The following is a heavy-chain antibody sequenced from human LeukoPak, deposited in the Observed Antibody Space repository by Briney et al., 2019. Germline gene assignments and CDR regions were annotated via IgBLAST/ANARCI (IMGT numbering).Heavy chain of an antibody. Sequence: GGSLRLSCAASGFTFSNAWMSWVRQAPGKGLEWVGRIKSKTDGGTTDYAAPVKGRFTISRDDSKNTLYLQMNSLKTEDTAVYYCAKDVGSSWSYYFDYWGQGTLVTVSS. D-gene: IGHD6-13*01. CDR2: IKSKTDGGTT. V-gene: IGHV3-15*01. CDR3: AKDVGSSWSYYFDY. CDR1: GFTFSNAW. J-gene: IGHJ4*02.